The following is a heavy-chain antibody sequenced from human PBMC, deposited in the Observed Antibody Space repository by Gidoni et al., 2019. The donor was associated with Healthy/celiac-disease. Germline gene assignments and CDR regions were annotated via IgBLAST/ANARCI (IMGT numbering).Heavy chain of an antibody. CDR3: ARAGYSSSWSPSY. CDR2: IIPIFGTA. J-gene: IGHJ4*02. V-gene: IGHV1-69*01. CDR1: GGTSSSYA. D-gene: IGHD6-13*01. Sequence: VQLVQSGAEVKKPGSSEKVSCKASGGTSSSYAISWVRQAPGQGLEWMGGIIPIFGTANYAQKFQGRVTITADESTSTAYMELSSLRSEDTAVYYCARAGYSSSWSPSYWGQGTLVTVSS.